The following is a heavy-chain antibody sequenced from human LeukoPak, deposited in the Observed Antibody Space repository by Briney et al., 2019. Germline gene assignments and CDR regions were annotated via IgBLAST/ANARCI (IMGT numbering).Heavy chain of an antibody. CDR2: IRFDGNSK. CDR1: GFTLSTYG. V-gene: IGHV3-30*02. Sequence: GGSLRLSCAPSGFTLSTYGMHWVRQAQGKGLEWVAFIRFDGNSKFYGDSVKGRFSVSRDTSKNTLYLQMNSLRTEDTAVYYCAKDLSRGNYPIAFDIWGQGTMVTVSS. J-gene: IGHJ3*02. D-gene: IGHD3-22*01. CDR3: AKDLSRGNYPIAFDI.